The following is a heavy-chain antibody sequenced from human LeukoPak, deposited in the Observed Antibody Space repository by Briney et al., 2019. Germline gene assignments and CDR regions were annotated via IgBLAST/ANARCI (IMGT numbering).Heavy chain of an antibody. Sequence: ASVKVSCKASGYTFTSYYMHWVRQAPGQRLEWMGWISAGNGNTKYSQNFQGRVTFISNTSATTAFMELSSLRSEDAAVYYCARDSGSGSNDYWGQGTLVTVSS. CDR3: ARDSGSGSNDY. CDR1: GYTFTSYY. D-gene: IGHD1-26*01. V-gene: IGHV1-3*01. CDR2: ISAGNGNT. J-gene: IGHJ4*02.